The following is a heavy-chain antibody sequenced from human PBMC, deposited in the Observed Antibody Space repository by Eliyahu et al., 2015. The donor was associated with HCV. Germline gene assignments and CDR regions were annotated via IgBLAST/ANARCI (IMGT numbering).Heavy chain of an antibody. Sequence: QVQLQESGPGLVKPSETLSLTCTVSGGSISSYYWSWIRQPPGKGLEWIGYIYYSGSTNYNPSLKSRVTISVDTSKNQFSLKLSSVTAADTAVYYXARVTDYNWNPVLTFDYWGQGTLVTVSS. V-gene: IGHV4-59*01. CDR1: GGSISSYY. CDR2: IYYSGST. D-gene: IGHD1-20*01. CDR3: ARVTDYNWNPVLTFDY. J-gene: IGHJ4*02.